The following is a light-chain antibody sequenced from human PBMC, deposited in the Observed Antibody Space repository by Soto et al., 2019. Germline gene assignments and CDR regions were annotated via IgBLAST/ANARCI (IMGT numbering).Light chain of an antibody. CDR2: GAS. CDR3: QQYGSSPRT. J-gene: IGKJ1*01. Sequence: EVVLTRSPGTLSLSPGERATLSSRASQSVSSSYLAWYQQKPGQAPRLLIYGASSRATGIPDRFSGSGSGTDFTLTISRLEPEDFAVYYCQQYGSSPRTFGQGTKVDI. V-gene: IGKV3-20*01. CDR1: QSVSSSY.